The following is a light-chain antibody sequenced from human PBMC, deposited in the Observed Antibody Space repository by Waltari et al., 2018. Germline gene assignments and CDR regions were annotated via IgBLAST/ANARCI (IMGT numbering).Light chain of an antibody. CDR3: QQRSKWPLT. CDR1: QSVSSY. V-gene: IGKV3-11*01. CDR2: DAS. Sequence: EIVLTQSPATLSLSPGERATLSCRASQSVSSYLAWSQQKPGQPPRLLIYDASNRATGIPARFSGSGSGTDFTLTISSLEPEDFAVYYCQQRSKWPLTFGGGTKVEIK. J-gene: IGKJ4*01.